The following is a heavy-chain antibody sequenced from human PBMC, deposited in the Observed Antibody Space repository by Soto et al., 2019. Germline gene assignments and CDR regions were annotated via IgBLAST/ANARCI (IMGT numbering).Heavy chain of an antibody. Sequence: QVQLVESGGGVVQPGRSLRLSCAASGFTFSSYGMHWVRQAPGKGLEWVAVIWYDGSNKYYADSVKGRFTISRDNSKNTLYLQMNSLRAEDTAVYYCARWVAATLEVAYWGQGTLVTVSS. V-gene: IGHV3-33*01. CDR3: ARWVAATLEVAY. J-gene: IGHJ4*02. CDR1: GFTFSSYG. D-gene: IGHD2-15*01. CDR2: IWYDGSNK.